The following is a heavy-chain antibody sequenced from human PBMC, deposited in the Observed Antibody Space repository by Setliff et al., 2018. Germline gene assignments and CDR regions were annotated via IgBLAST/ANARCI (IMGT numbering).Heavy chain of an antibody. Sequence: PSETLSLTCTVSGGSISSGSYYWSWIRQPAGKGLEWIGRIYTSGSTNYNPSLKSRVTISVDTSKNQFSLKLSSVTAADTAVYYCARGPVMIVATGYFDYWGQGTLVTVS. D-gene: IGHD3-22*01. V-gene: IGHV4-61*02. CDR3: ARGPVMIVATGYFDY. J-gene: IGHJ4*02. CDR2: IYTSGST. CDR1: GGSISSGSYY.